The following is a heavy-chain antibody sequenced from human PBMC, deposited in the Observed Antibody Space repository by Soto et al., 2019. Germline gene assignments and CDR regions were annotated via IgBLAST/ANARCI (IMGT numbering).Heavy chain of an antibody. Sequence: QVQLVQSGAEVKKPGSSVKVSCKASGGTFSSYSISWVRQAPGQGLEWMGRIIPILGIANYAQKLQGRVTITADKSTSTAYRELSSLRSEDTAVYYCARGAAGIAVPGPSYYFDYWGQGTVVTVSS. V-gene: IGHV1-69*02. CDR1: GGTFSSYS. D-gene: IGHD6-19*01. CDR2: IIPILGIA. J-gene: IGHJ4*02. CDR3: ARGAAGIAVPGPSYYFDY.